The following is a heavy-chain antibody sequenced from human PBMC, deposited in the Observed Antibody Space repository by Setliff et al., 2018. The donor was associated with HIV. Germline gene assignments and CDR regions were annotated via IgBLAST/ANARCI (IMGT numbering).Heavy chain of an antibody. J-gene: IGHJ4*02. V-gene: IGHV4-39*02. CDR2: INHGGDT. Sequence: SETLSLTCTVSGGSISSSSYYWGWIRQTPGKGLEWIGEINHGGDTNYNPSLKSRVTISVGSSYNHFSLKLSSVTAADTGVYYCASRRGIEFYFDIWGQGTPVTVSS. CDR1: GGSISSSSYY. D-gene: IGHD3-10*01. CDR3: ASRRGIEFYFDI.